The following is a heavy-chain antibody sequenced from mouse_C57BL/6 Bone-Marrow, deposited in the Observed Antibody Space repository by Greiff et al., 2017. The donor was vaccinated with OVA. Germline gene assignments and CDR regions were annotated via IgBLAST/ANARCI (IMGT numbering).Heavy chain of an antibody. CDR3: ARGGHYYGSSYCWYFDV. J-gene: IGHJ1*03. D-gene: IGHD1-1*01. Sequence: VQLQQSGPGLAKPSQTLSLTCSVTGYSITSDYWNWIRKFPGNKLEYMGYISYSGSTYYNPSLKSRISITRDTSKNQYYLQLNSVTTEDTATYYCARGGHYYGSSYCWYFDVWGTGTTVTVSS. CDR2: ISYSGST. CDR1: GYSITSDY. V-gene: IGHV3-8*01.